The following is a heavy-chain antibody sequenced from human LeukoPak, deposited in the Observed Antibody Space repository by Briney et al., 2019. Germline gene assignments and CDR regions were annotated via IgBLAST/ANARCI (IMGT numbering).Heavy chain of an antibody. V-gene: IGHV3-48*01. CDR3: ARDLRYTAMVSFDY. Sequence: GGSLRLSCAASGFTFSSYSMNWVRQAPGKGLEWVSYISSSSSTIYYADSVKGRFTISRDNAKNSLYLQMNSLRAEDTAVYYCARDLRYTAMVSFDYWGQGTLVTVSS. CDR2: ISSSSSTI. CDR1: GFTFSSYS. D-gene: IGHD5-18*01. J-gene: IGHJ4*02.